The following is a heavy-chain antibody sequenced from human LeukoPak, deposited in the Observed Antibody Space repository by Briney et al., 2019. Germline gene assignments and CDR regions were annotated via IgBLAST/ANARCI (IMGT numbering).Heavy chain of an antibody. CDR3: ARDKSAGADTGSSFYY. J-gene: IGHJ4*02. CDR1: GFTFSSYS. CDR2: IKQDGSEK. Sequence: PGGPLRLSCAASGFTFSSYSMNWVRQAPGKGLEWVASIKQDGSEKYYVDSVKGRFTFSRDNAKNSLYLQMDSLRAEDTAIYYCARDKSAGADTGSSFYYWGQGALVTVSS. V-gene: IGHV3-7*03. D-gene: IGHD3-10*01.